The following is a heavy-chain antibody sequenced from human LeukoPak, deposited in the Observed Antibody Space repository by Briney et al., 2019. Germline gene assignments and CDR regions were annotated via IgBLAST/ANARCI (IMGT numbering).Heavy chain of an antibody. V-gene: IGHV4-38-2*02. CDR2: IYHSGST. J-gene: IGHJ4*02. CDR3: ARDSWYYYDSSGYYYFDY. Sequence: PSETLSLTCTVSGYSISSGYYWGWIRQPPGKGLEWIGSIYHSGSTYYNPSLKSRVTISVDTSKNQFSLKLSSVTAADTAVYYCARDSWYYYDSSGYYYFDYWGQGTLVTVSS. CDR1: GYSISSGYY. D-gene: IGHD3-22*01.